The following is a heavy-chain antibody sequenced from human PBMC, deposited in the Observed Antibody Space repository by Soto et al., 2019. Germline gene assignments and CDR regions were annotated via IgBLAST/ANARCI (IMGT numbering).Heavy chain of an antibody. CDR1: GGSMTDYY. V-gene: IGHV4-59*01. J-gene: IGHJ2*01. CDR2: IYYTGRT. Sequence: QVQLQESGPGLVKPSETPSLTCTVSGGSMTDYYWSWIRQPPGKGLEWIGYIYYTGRTNYDYNPSIKGRVTMSVDTSKNQFSLKLSSVTAADTAVYFCARDLRGWYFDLWGRGTLVTVSS. D-gene: IGHD4-17*01. CDR3: ARDLRGWYFDL.